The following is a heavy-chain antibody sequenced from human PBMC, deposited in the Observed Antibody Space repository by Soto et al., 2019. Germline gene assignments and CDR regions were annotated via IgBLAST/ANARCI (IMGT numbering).Heavy chain of an antibody. Sequence: SETLSLTCAVYGGSFSGYYWSWIRQPPGKGLERIGEINHSGSTNYNPSIKSRVTISVDTSKNQFSLKLSSVTAADTAVYYCARKAFAGYLHVVVVAARRNNWFDPWGQGTLVTVSS. D-gene: IGHD2-15*01. V-gene: IGHV4-34*01. CDR3: ARKAFAGYLHVVVVAARRNNWFDP. CDR1: GGSFSGYY. CDR2: INHSGST. J-gene: IGHJ5*02.